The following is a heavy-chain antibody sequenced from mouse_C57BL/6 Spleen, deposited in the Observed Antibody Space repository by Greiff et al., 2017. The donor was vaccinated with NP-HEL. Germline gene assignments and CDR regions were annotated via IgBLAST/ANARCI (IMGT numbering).Heavy chain of an antibody. CDR3: ARREEDYAVGYFDY. D-gene: IGHD1-1*01. CDR2: IYWDDDK. Sequence: QVQLKVSGPGILQSSQTLSLTCSFSGFSLSTSGMGVSWIRQPSGKGLEWLAHIYWDDDKRYNPSLKSRLTISKDTSRNQVFLKITSVDTADTATYYCARREEDYAVGYFDYWGQGTTLTVSS. CDR1: GFSLSTSGMG. V-gene: IGHV8-12*01. J-gene: IGHJ2*01.